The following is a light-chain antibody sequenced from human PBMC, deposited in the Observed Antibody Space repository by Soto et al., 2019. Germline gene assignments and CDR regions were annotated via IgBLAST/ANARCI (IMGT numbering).Light chain of an antibody. CDR3: QQSYNTPMYT. V-gene: IGKV1-39*01. CDR1: QSVSNY. Sequence: DIQMTQSPSSLSASVGDRVTITCRASQSVSNYLNWYQQKPGKAPKLLIYAASSLQSGVPSRFSGSGSGTDFTLTISSLQPEDFATYYYQQSYNTPMYTFGQGTKLEIK. J-gene: IGKJ2*01. CDR2: AAS.